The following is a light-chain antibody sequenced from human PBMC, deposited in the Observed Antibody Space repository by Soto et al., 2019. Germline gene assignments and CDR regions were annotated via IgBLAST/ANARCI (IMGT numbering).Light chain of an antibody. Sequence: DIVMTQSPDSLAVSLGERATINCKSSQSVLYSSNNKNYLAWYQQRPGQPPKLLIYWASTRESGVPDRFSGSGSGTDFTVTLTSLQAEDVAVYYFQQYESTPPTFGQGTKLEIK. V-gene: IGKV4-1*01. CDR1: QSVLYSSNNKNY. J-gene: IGKJ2*01. CDR3: QQYESTPPT. CDR2: WAS.